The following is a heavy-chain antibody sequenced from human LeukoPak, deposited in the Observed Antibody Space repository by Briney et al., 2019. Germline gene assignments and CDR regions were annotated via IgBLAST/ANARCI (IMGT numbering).Heavy chain of an antibody. D-gene: IGHD3-10*01. J-gene: IGHJ6*02. CDR2: INHSGST. V-gene: IGHV4-34*01. CDR1: GGSFSGYY. CDR3: ARGPSFYGYYYYGMDV. Sequence: SETLSLTCAVYGGSFSGYYWSWIRQPPGKGLEWIGGINHSGSTNYNPSLKSRVTISVDTSKNQFSLKLSSVTAADTAVYYCARGPSFYGYYYYGMDVWGQGTTVTVSS.